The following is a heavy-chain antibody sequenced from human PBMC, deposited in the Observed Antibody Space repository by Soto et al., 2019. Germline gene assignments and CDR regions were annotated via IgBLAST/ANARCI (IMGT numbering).Heavy chain of an antibody. CDR2: MYESGRT. V-gene: IGHV4-61*01. Sequence: SETLSLTCTVSGGSVSSGTYYWSWIRQPPGKGLEWVGYMYESGRTDYNPSLKSRVSISVDTTNNQFSLRLNSVTAAETAVYYCAREDFYYGVDVWGQGTTVTVSS. CDR3: AREDFYYGVDV. CDR1: GGSVSSGTYY. J-gene: IGHJ6*02.